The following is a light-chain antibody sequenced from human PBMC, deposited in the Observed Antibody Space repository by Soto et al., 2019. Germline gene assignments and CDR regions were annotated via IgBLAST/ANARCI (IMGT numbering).Light chain of an antibody. V-gene: IGLV2-14*01. CDR2: EVS. J-gene: IGLJ1*01. CDR3: SSYTSSSTLV. Sequence: QSALTQPASVSGSPGQSITISCTGTSSDVGGYNYVSWYQQHPGKAPKLMIYEVSNRPSGVSNRFSGSKSGNTASPTISGPQAEDEADYYCSSYTSSSTLVFGTGTKVTVL. CDR1: SSDVGGYNY.